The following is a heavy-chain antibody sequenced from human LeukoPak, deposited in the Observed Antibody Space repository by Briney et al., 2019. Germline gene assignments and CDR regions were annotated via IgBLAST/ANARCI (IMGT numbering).Heavy chain of an antibody. CDR1: GGSISTYY. Sequence: SETLSLTCTVSGGSISTYYWTWIRQPAGKGLEWIGRIFISGSTHYNPSLKSRVTMSLDTSKNQFSLKLSSVTAADTAVYYCARDRVSYCSGGSCYYYYYGMDVWGQGTTVTVSS. J-gene: IGHJ6*02. CDR3: ARDRVSYCSGGSCYYYYYGMDV. D-gene: IGHD2-15*01. V-gene: IGHV4-4*07. CDR2: IFISGST.